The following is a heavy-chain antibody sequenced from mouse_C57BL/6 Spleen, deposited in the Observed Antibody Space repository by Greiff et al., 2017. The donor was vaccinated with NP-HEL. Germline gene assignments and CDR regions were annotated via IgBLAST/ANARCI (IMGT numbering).Heavy chain of an antibody. CDR2: LTPSHGGP. V-gene: IGHV1-53*01. D-gene: IGHD1-1*01. J-gene: IGHJ2*01. CDR1: GYTFPSYW. CDR3: ARSPLWYGSRIDY. Sequence: VQLQQPGTELVKPGASVKLSCKASGYTFPSYWMHWVKPRPGQGLEWIGNLTPSHGGPNYNEKFKSKATLTVDKSSSTAYMQLSGLTSEDSAVYYCARSPLWYGSRIDYWGQGTTLTVSS.